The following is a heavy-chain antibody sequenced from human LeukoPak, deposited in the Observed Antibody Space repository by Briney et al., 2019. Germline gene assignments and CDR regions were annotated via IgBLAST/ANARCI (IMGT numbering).Heavy chain of an antibody. J-gene: IGHJ4*02. CDR2: ISGNGGAT. CDR1: GFTFSNYA. Sequence: GGSLRLSCAASGFTFSNYAMCWVRQAPGKGLEWVSGISGNGGATYHGDSVKGRFTISRDNSKNTLYLQMNSLRAEDTAVYYCAACKGIVVDLFPAYWGQGTLVTVSS. CDR3: AACKGIVVDLFPAY. V-gene: IGHV3-23*01. D-gene: IGHD3-22*01.